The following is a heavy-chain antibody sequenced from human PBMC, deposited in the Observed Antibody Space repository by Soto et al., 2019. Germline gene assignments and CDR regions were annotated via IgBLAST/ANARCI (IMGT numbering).Heavy chain of an antibody. CDR1: GFSFSNYA. Sequence: EVQLLESGGGLVQPGGSLRLSCAASGFSFSNYAVTWVRQAPGKGLEWVSAISASGGSTYYADSVKGRFTNARDNSKNTVQLEMNSLRAEDTAVYYCAKRLWSGSNSVGNGMDVWAQGTTVTVSS. V-gene: IGHV3-23*01. CDR3: AKRLWSGSNSVGNGMDV. J-gene: IGHJ6*02. CDR2: ISASGGST. D-gene: IGHD3-3*01.